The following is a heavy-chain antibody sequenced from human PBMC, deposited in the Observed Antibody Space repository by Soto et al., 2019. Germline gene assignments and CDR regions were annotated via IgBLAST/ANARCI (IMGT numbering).Heavy chain of an antibody. D-gene: IGHD3-22*01. V-gene: IGHV4-59*01. Sequence: SETLSLTCTVSGASISSSYWSWIRQSPGKGLEWIGYVYYTGSTKYNPSLNSRVTISVDTSKNQFSLKLSSVTAADTAVYYCARGYYDSRGQSNTFDIWGQGTMVTVSS. CDR2: VYYTGST. CDR3: ARGYYDSRGQSNTFDI. J-gene: IGHJ3*02. CDR1: GASISSSY.